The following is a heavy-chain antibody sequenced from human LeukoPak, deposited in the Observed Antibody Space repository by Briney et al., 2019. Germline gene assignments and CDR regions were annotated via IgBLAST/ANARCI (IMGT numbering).Heavy chain of an antibody. Sequence: SETLSLTCAVYGGSFSGYYWSWIRQPPGKGLEWIGEINHSGSTNYNPSLESRVTISVDTSKNHFSLKLSSVTAAHTAVYYCARGIVVVVAASKLVNWFDPWGQGTLVTVSS. D-gene: IGHD2-15*01. J-gene: IGHJ5*02. CDR1: GGSFSGYY. CDR3: ARGIVVVVAASKLVNWFDP. V-gene: IGHV4-34*01. CDR2: INHSGST.